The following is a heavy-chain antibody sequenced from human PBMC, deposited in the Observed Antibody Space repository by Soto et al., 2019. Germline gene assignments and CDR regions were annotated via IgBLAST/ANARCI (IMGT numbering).Heavy chain of an antibody. J-gene: IGHJ6*02. D-gene: IGHD3-10*01. CDR3: ARRKVRGVIGVVYYYYGMDV. Sequence: TCTVSGGSISSSSYYWGWIRQPPGKGLEWIGSIYYSGSTYYNPSLKSRVTISVDTSKNQFSLKLSSVTAADTAVYYCARRKVRGVIGVVYYYYGMDVWGQGTTVTVSS. CDR2: IYYSGST. V-gene: IGHV4-39*01. CDR1: GGSISSSSYY.